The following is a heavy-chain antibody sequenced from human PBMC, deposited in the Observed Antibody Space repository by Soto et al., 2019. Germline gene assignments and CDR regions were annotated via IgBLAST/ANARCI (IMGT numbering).Heavy chain of an antibody. CDR1: GFTFSSYW. J-gene: IGHJ4*02. CDR2: ISNDGSST. V-gene: IGHV3-74*01. CDR3: ARVPYCSSTSCYSYFDY. Sequence: EMQLVESGGGLVQPGGSLRLSCAASGFTFSSYWMHWVRQAPGKGLVWVSRISNDGSSTSYADSVKGRFTISRDNAENMLFLQVNSLRAEDTAVYYCARVPYCSSTSCYSYFDYWGQGTLVTVSS. D-gene: IGHD2-2*01.